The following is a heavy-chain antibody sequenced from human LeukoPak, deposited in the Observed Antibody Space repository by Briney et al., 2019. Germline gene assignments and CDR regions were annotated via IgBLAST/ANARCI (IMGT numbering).Heavy chain of an antibody. D-gene: IGHD2/OR15-2a*01. Sequence: PGGSLRLSCAASGFTFSDYYMSWIRQAPGKGLEWVSYISSSGSTIYYADSVKGRFTISRDNSKNTLYLQMNSLRAEDTAVYYCANLLTAPNDYWGQGTLVTVSS. J-gene: IGHJ4*02. V-gene: IGHV3-11*01. CDR3: ANLLTAPNDY. CDR2: ISSSGSTI. CDR1: GFTFSDYY.